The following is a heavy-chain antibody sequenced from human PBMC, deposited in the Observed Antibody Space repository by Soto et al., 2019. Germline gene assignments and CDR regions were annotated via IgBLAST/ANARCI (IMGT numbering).Heavy chain of an antibody. V-gene: IGHV3-30*18. CDR2: ISYDGSNK. CDR1: GFTFSSYG. Sequence: QVQLVESGGGVVQPGRSLRLSCAASGFTFSSYGMHWVRQAPGKGLEWVAVISYDGSNKYYADSVKGRFTISRDNSKNTLYLKINSLRAENRAVFYCAKDKADLGVFIMTGFDYWGQGPLVTVS. D-gene: IGHD3-3*01. CDR3: AKDKADLGVFIMTGFDY. J-gene: IGHJ4*02.